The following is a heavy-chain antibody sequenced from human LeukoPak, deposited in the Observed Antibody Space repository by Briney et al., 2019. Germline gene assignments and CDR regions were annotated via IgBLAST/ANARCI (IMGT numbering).Heavy chain of an antibody. J-gene: IGHJ4*02. CDR2: ISSSSSYI. Sequence: GGSLRLSCAASGFTFSSYSMNWVRQAPGKGLEWVSSISSSSSYIYYADSVKGRFTISRDNAKNSLYLQMNSLRVEDTAVYYCAIYCSSTSCHPFDYWGQGTLVTVSS. CDR1: GFTFSSYS. CDR3: AIYCSSTSCHPFDY. D-gene: IGHD2-2*01. V-gene: IGHV3-21*01.